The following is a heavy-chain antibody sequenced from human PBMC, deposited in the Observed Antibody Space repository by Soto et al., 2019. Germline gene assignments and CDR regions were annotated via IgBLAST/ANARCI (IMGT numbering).Heavy chain of an antibody. Sequence: EVQVVESGGGLVQPGGSLRLSCVASGFTSSNYWMNWVRQAPGKGLEWVANIKQDGSEKNYVDSVKGRFTISRDNAKNSLYLQMNSLRAEDTAVYYCAGSTSSWGFWGKGTTVTVSS. D-gene: IGHD6-13*01. V-gene: IGHV3-7*01. CDR3: AGSTSSWGF. J-gene: IGHJ6*04. CDR2: IKQDGSEK. CDR1: GFTSSNYW.